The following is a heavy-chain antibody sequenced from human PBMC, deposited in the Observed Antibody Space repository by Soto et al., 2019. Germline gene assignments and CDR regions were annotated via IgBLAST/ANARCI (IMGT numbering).Heavy chain of an antibody. J-gene: IGHJ6*02. CDR2: ISSRSDI. CDR3: AREYTAWPLAYGLDV. V-gene: IGHV3-21*01. CDR1: GYSFTTYS. D-gene: IGHD2-2*02. Sequence: PGESLKISCKGSGYSFTTYSINWVRQAPGKGLEWVSSISSRSDIYYADSVKGRFAISRDNAKNSVSLQMNSLRAEDTAVYYCAREYTAWPLAYGLDVWGQGTTVTVSS.